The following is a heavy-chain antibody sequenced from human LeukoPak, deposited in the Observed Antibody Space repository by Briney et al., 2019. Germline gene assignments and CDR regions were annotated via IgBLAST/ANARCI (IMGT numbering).Heavy chain of an antibody. V-gene: IGHV4-4*07. CDR3: AREWHHVFDY. CDR1: GGSISSYS. D-gene: IGHD5-12*01. Sequence: SETLPLTCTVSGGSISSYSWSWMRQPAGKGLEWIGRIYPRESPNYNPSLKRRVIMSVDKSKNQFSLKLRSVTAADTAVYYCAREWHHVFDYWGQGNLVTVSS. J-gene: IGHJ4*02. CDR2: IYPRESP.